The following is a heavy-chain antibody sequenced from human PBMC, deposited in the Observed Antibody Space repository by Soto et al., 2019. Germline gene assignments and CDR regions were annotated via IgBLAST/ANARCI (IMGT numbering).Heavy chain of an antibody. CDR2: ISVSGGTT. Sequence: EVQLLESGGGLVQPGGSLRLSCAASGFTFSSYAMSWVRQAPGKGLEWVSAISVSGGTTYYADSVKGRFTISRDSSKNTLFLQTNSLRAEDTAVYYCARHEVVVASVDYWRQGTLVTVSS. CDR3: ARHEVVVASVDY. V-gene: IGHV3-23*01. CDR1: GFTFSSYA. D-gene: IGHD2-15*01. J-gene: IGHJ4*02.